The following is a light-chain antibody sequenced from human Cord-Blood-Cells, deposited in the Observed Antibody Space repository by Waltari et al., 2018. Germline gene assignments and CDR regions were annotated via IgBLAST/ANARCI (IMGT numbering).Light chain of an antibody. Sequence: EIVLTQSPGTLSLSPGERATLSCRASQRVSSSYLAWYQQKPGQAPRLLIYGASSRATGITDRFSGSGSGTDFTLTISRLEPEDFAVYYCQQYGSSPTFGQGTKLEIK. J-gene: IGKJ2*01. CDR2: GAS. CDR1: QRVSSSY. CDR3: QQYGSSPT. V-gene: IGKV3-20*01.